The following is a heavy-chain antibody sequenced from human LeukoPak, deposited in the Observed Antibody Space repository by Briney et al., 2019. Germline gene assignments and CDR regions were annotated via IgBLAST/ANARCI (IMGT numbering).Heavy chain of an antibody. CDR1: GGSISSYY. CDR3: ARDQYYYDSSGYVRFDY. Sequence: PSETLSLTCTVSGGSISSYYWSWIRQPAGKGLEWIGRIYTSGSTNYNPSLKSRVTMSVDTSKNQFSLKLSSVTAADTAVYYCARDQYYYDSSGYVRFDYWGQGTLVTVSS. J-gene: IGHJ4*02. V-gene: IGHV4-4*07. D-gene: IGHD3-22*01. CDR2: IYTSGST.